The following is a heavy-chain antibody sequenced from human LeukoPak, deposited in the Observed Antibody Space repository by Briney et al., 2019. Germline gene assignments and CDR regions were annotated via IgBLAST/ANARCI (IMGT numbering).Heavy chain of an antibody. J-gene: IGHJ4*02. CDR1: GYTFTGYY. CDR2: INPNSGGT. V-gene: IGHV1-2*02. CDR3: ARRIYDILTGYYFIDY. Sequence: ASVKVSCKASGYTFTGYYMHWVRQAPGQGLEWMGWINPNSGGTNYAQKFQGRVTMTRNTFISTAYMELSSLRSEDTAVYYCARRIYDILTGYYFIDYWGQGTLVTVSS. D-gene: IGHD3-9*01.